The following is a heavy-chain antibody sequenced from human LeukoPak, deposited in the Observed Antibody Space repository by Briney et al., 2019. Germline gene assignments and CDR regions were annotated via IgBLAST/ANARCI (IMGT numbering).Heavy chain of an antibody. Sequence: GGSLRLSCAASGFTFSRYWMNWVRQAPGKGLEWVANINQDGSEKYSVDSVKGRFTISRDNAKSSLYLQMNSLGDEDTAVYYCARDPYSGSYGDYYYYYMDVWGKGTTVTISS. CDR1: GFTFSRYW. CDR3: ARDPYSGSYGDYYYYYMDV. D-gene: IGHD1-26*01. CDR2: INQDGSEK. V-gene: IGHV3-7*01. J-gene: IGHJ6*03.